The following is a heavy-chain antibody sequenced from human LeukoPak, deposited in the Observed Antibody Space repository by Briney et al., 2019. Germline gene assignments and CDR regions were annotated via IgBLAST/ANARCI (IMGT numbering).Heavy chain of an antibody. Sequence: GGSLRLSCVVSGFTFNSCWMNWVRQAPGKGLEWVAVISYDGSNKYYADSVKGRFTISRGNSKNTLYLQVNSLRAEDTAVYYCARDVVGSSNNGMDVWGQGTTVTVSS. CDR2: ISYDGSNK. CDR1: GFTFNSCW. D-gene: IGHD6-13*01. J-gene: IGHJ6*02. V-gene: IGHV3-30-3*01. CDR3: ARDVVGSSNNGMDV.